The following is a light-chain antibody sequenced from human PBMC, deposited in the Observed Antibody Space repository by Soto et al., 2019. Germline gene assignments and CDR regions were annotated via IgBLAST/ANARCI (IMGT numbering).Light chain of an antibody. CDR3: CSYAGSNTLL. CDR2: EGS. J-gene: IGLJ2*01. V-gene: IGLV2-23*01. CDR1: SSDVGGYNF. Sequence: QSALTQPASVSGSPGQSITISCTGSSSDVGGYNFVSWYQQLPGKAPKLIIYEGSKRPSGVSNRFSGPKSANTASLTISGLQAEDEADYYCCSYAGSNTLLFGGGTKLTVL.